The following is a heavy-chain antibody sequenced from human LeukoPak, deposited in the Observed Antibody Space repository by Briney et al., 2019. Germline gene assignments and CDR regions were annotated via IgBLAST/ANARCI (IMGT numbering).Heavy chain of an antibody. Sequence: ASVKVSCKASGYTFTSYYKHWVRQAPGQGLEWMGMIYPRDGSTSYAQKLQGRVTVTRDTSTSTVHMELSGLRSEDTAVYHCARDQEGFDYWGQGTLVTVSS. J-gene: IGHJ4*02. V-gene: IGHV1-46*01. CDR2: IYPRDGST. CDR3: ARDQEGFDY. CDR1: GYTFTSYY.